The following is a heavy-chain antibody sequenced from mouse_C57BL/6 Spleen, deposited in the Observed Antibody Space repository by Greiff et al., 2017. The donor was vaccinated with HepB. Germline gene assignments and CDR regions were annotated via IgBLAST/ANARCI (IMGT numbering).Heavy chain of an antibody. Sequence: QVQLQQPGAELVKPWASVKLSCKASGYTFTSYWMQWVKQRPGQGLEWIGEIDPSDSYTNYNHKFKGKSTLTVDTSSSTAYMQLSSLTSEDSAVYYCARRQLRPYFDYWGQGTTLTVSS. J-gene: IGHJ2*01. CDR3: ARRQLRPYFDY. D-gene: IGHD3-2*02. CDR2: IDPSDSYT. CDR1: GYTFTSYW. V-gene: IGHV1-50*01.